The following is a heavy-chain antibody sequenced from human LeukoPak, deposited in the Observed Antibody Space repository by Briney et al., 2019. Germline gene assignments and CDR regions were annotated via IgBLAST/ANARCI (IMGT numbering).Heavy chain of an antibody. CDR3: ARRTPAAGYFDY. J-gene: IGHJ4*02. CDR2: IYYTGST. V-gene: IGHV4-59*12. Sequence: SETLSLTCTVSGVSISSYYWSWIRQPPGKGLEWIGYIYYTGSTNYNPSLKSRVTISVDTSKNQFSLKLSSVTAADTAVYYCARRTPAAGYFDYWGQGTLVTVSS. CDR1: GVSISSYY.